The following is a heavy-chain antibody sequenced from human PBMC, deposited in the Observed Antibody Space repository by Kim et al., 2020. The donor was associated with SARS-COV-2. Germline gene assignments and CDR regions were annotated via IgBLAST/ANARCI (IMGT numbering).Heavy chain of an antibody. CDR3: AKGLSLLLETGFDP. CDR2: NNWYSGHL. CDR1: GFTFHDYA. V-gene: IGHV3-9*01. J-gene: IGHJ5*02. D-gene: IGHD1-26*01. Sequence: GGSLRLSCAVSGFTFHDYAMHWVRQAPGKGLEWVSGNNWYSGHLAYADSVKGRFPISRDNAKNYLYLQMNSLREEDTAVYYCAKGLSLLLETGFDPWGQGTLVTVSS.